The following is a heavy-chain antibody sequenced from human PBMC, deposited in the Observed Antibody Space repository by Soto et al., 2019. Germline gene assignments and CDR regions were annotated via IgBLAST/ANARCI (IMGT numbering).Heavy chain of an antibody. V-gene: IGHV4-4*02. CDR2: IYHSGST. CDR1: GGSISSSNW. CDR3: ATVDSSLAPFDY. D-gene: IGHD2-2*03. J-gene: IGHJ4*02. Sequence: QVELQESGPGLVKPSGTLSLTCAVSGGSISSSNWWNWVRKPPGKGLEWIGEIYHSGSTNYGPSLKRRVTISVDKPKNQFFLMLSSVTAADTAVYFCATVDSSLAPFDYWGQGTLVTVSS.